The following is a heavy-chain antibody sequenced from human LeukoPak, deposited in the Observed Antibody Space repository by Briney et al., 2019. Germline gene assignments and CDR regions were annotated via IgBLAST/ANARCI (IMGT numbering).Heavy chain of an antibody. CDR1: GGSFSGYY. CDR3: ANLDSSGYYYFFDY. V-gene: IGHV4-34*01. Sequence: PSETLSLTCAVYGGSFSGYYWSWIRQPPGKGLEWIGEINHSGSTNYNPSPKSRVTISVDTSKNQFSLKLSSVTAADTAVYYCANLDSSGYYYFFDYWGQGTLVTVSS. CDR2: INHSGST. J-gene: IGHJ4*02. D-gene: IGHD3-22*01.